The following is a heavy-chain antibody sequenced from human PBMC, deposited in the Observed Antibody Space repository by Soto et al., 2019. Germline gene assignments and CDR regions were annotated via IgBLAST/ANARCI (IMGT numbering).Heavy chain of an antibody. J-gene: IGHJ5*01. CDR2: IYKSTTT. V-gene: IGHV4-30-4*01. CDR1: GDSISTVDYF. D-gene: IGHD2-15*01. CDR3: ARGRYCLTGRCFPNWFDS. Sequence: LSLTCSVSGDSISTVDYFLAWIRQPPGQALEYIGYIYKSTTTYYNPSFESRVAISLDTSKSQFSLNVTSVTAADTAVYFCARGRYCLTGRCFPNWFDSWGQGTLVTVSS.